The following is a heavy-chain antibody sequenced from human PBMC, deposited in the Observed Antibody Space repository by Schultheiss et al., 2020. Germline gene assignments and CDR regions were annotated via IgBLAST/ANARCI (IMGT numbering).Heavy chain of an antibody. J-gene: IGHJ6*02. V-gene: IGHV1-69*04. Sequence: SVKVSCKASGRTFSSYTISWVRQAPGQGLEWMGRIISILGIANYAQKYQGRVTITADKSTSTAYMELSSLRSEDTAVYYCARDSRDLPEDYYYYGMDVWGQGTTVTVSS. CDR3: ARDSRDLPEDYYYYGMDV. CDR1: GRTFSSYT. CDR2: IISILGIA. D-gene: IGHD1-14*01.